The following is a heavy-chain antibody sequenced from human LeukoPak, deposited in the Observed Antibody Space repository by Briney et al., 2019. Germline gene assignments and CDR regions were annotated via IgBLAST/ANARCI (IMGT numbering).Heavy chain of an antibody. Sequence: MPSETLSLTCTVSGYSISNGYYWGWIRQPPGKGLEWVGSIYHRGSTYYNPSLRSRVTISLDRSKKKFSLKLTSVTAADTAVYFCARGAEYYAIWRGYAGYSDYWGQGISVTVSS. CDR1: GYSISNGYY. J-gene: IGHJ4*02. D-gene: IGHD3-3*01. CDR2: IYHRGST. CDR3: ARGAEYYAIWRGYAGYSDY. V-gene: IGHV4-38-2*02.